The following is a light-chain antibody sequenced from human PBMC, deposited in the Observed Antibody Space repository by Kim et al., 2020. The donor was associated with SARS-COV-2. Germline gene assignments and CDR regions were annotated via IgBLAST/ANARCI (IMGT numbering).Light chain of an antibody. CDR1: QSVSSDH. Sequence: EIVLTQSPGTLSLSPGERATLSCSASQSVSSDHLAWYQQKPNQPPRLLIYHASTRATGIPDRFTGSGSGTDFTLTISRLEPGDFAVYYCQQYGAAPQTFGGGTKVDIK. CDR2: HAS. J-gene: IGKJ4*01. V-gene: IGKV3-20*01. CDR3: QQYGAAPQT.